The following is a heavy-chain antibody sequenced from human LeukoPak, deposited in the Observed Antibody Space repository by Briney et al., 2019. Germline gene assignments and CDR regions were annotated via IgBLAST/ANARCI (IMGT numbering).Heavy chain of an antibody. D-gene: IGHD6-6*01. CDR1: GYTFTGYY. J-gene: IGHJ5*02. Sequence: GSAKVSCKASGYTFTGYYMHWVRQAPGQGLEWMGIVNPSGGSTSYAQKFQGRVTMTRDTSTSTVYMELSSLRSEDTAVYYCARGASIAALGEDWFDPWGQGTLVTVSS. CDR3: ARGASIAALGEDWFDP. V-gene: IGHV1-46*01. CDR2: VNPSGGST.